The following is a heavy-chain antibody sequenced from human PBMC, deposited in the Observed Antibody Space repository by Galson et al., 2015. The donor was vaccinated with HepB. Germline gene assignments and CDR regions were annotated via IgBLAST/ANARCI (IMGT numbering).Heavy chain of an antibody. V-gene: IGHV4-4*07. CDR3: ARGRSYDFWSGYYRFNYFDY. CDR2: IYTSGST. D-gene: IGHD3-3*01. CDR1: GGSISSYY. Sequence: ETLSLTCTVSGGSISSYYWSWIRQPAGKGLEWIGRIYTSGSTNYNPSLKSRVTMSVDTSKNQFSLKLSSVTAADTAVYYCARGRSYDFWSGYYRFNYFDYWGQGTLVTVSS. J-gene: IGHJ4*02.